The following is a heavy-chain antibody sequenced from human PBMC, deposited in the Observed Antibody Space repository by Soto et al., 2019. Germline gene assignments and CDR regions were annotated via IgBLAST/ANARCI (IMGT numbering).Heavy chain of an antibody. CDR3: ARDILGEVTLGFNYYYYYGMDV. Sequence: EVQLVESGGGLVKPGGSLRLSCAASGFTFSSYSMNWVRQAPGKGLEWVSSISSSSSYIYYADSVKGRFTISRDNAKNSLYLQMNSLRAEDTAVYYCARDILGEVTLGFNYYYYYGMDVWGQGTTVTVSS. J-gene: IGHJ6*02. V-gene: IGHV3-21*01. CDR2: ISSSSSYI. D-gene: IGHD3-3*01. CDR1: GFTFSSYS.